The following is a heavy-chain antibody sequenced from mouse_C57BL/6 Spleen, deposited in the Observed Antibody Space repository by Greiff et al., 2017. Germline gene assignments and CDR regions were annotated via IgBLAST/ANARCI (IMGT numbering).Heavy chain of an antibody. CDR3: ARDLLWGAY. J-gene: IGHJ3*01. V-gene: IGHV1-82*01. Sequence: VQLKESGPELVKPGASVKISCKASGYAFSSSWMNWVKQRPGKGLEWIGRICPGDGDTNYNGKFKGKATRTADKSSSKAYMQLSSLTSEDSAVYFCARDLLWGAYWGQGNLVTVSA. D-gene: IGHD2-10*01. CDR1: GYAFSSSW. CDR2: ICPGDGDT.